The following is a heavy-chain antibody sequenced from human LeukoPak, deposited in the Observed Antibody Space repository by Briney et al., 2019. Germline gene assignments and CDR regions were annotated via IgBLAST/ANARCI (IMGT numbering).Heavy chain of an antibody. CDR1: GFTFYDYA. J-gene: IGHJ4*02. CDR3: ARGGSWYRLDY. Sequence: GGSLRLSCAASGFTFYDYAMYWVRHAPGESLEWVSLIGGDGDNTYYAGSVKGRFTISRDNSKNSLYLQMNSLRTEDTALYYCARGGSWYRLDYWGQGTLVTVSS. V-gene: IGHV3-43*02. CDR2: IGGDGDNT. D-gene: IGHD6-13*01.